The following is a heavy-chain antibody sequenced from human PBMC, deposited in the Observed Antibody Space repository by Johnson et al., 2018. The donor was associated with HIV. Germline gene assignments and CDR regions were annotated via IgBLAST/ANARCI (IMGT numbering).Heavy chain of an antibody. J-gene: IGHJ3*02. CDR2: ISYDGSNK. D-gene: IGHD1-26*01. V-gene: IGHV3-30-3*01. CDR3: AREQGSGSYSIHAFDI. Sequence: HLVESGGGVVQPGRSLRLSCAASGFNFSSYAMHWVRPAPGKGLEWVAVISYDGSNKYYADSVKGRLTISRDNSKNTLYLQMNSLRAEDTAVYYCAREQGSGSYSIHAFDIWGQGTMVTVSS. CDR1: GFNFSSYA.